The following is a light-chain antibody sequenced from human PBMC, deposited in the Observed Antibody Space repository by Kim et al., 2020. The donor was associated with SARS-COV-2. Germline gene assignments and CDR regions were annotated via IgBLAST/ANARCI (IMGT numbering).Light chain of an antibody. V-gene: IGLV1-51*01. CDR1: GNNF. CDR3: GTWDTSLSANWV. Sequence: QSVLTQPPSVSAAPGQKVTISCSGIGNNFVSWYQQLPGTAPKLLIYDTNKRPSGIPDRFSGSKSDTSATLGITGLQTGDEADYYCGTWDTSLSANWVFGGGTQLTVL. J-gene: IGLJ3*02. CDR2: DTN.